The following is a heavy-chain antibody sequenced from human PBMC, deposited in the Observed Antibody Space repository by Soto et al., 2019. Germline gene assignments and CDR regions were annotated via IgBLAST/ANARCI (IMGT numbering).Heavy chain of an antibody. V-gene: IGHV3-7*01. D-gene: IGHD6-13*01. Sequence: PGGSLRLSCAASGFAFSSYWMSWVRQAPGKGLEWVANIKQDGSEKYYVDSVKGRFTISRDNAKNSLYLQMNSLRAEGTAVYYCARDMRGYSSSWYDYWGQGTLVTVSS. CDR2: IKQDGSEK. CDR3: ARDMRGYSSSWYDY. J-gene: IGHJ4*02. CDR1: GFAFSSYW.